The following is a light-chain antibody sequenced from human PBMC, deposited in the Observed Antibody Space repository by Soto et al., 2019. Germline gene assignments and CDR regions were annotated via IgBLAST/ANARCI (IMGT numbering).Light chain of an antibody. CDR2: GVS. CDR3: QRYDSLRT. V-gene: IGKV3-20*01. J-gene: IGKJ1*01. Sequence: EIVLTQSPATLSLSPGERATLSCRTSQSVSDSQLAWYQQKPGQAPRLLIYGVSNRATGIPDRFSGSGSGTDFTLTITRLEPEDFAMYYCQRYDSLRTFGQGTKVDIK. CDR1: QSVSDSQ.